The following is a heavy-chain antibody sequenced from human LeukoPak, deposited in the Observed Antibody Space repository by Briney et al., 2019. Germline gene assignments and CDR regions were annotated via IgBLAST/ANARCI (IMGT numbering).Heavy chain of an antibody. J-gene: IGHJ3*02. D-gene: IGHD3-16*01. CDR2: ISSSTSTI. CDR1: GFTFSSYS. V-gene: IGHV3-48*01. CDR3: AKGGSGGGAFDI. Sequence: GGSLRLSCVASGFTFSSYSMIWVRQAPGKGLEWVSYISSSTSTIYYADSVKGRFTISRDNSKNTLYLQMNSLRAEDTAVYYCAKGGSGGGAFDIWGQGTMVTVSS.